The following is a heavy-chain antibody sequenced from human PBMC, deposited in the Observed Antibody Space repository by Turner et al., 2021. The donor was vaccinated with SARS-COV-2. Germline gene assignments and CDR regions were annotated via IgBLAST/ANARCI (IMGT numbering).Heavy chain of an antibody. Sequence: QLQLQESGPGLVKPSETLSLTCSVSGDSITSSSYSWGWIRQPPGKGLEWIGTIYFTGSTFYTPSLKSRLTISVDTSKNLFSLKLTSVTAADTAVYFCATSPTLYGSGTYYNEEQALYYFTYWGQGTLVTVSS. J-gene: IGHJ4*02. CDR2: IYFTGST. CDR3: ATSPTLYGSGTYYNEEQALYYFTY. CDR1: GDSITSSSYS. V-gene: IGHV4-39*01. D-gene: IGHD3-10*01.